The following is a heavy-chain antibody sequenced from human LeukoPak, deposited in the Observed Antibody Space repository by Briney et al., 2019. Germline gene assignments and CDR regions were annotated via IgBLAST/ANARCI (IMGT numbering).Heavy chain of an antibody. CDR3: AKREGYYFDY. J-gene: IGHJ4*02. Sequence: PGGSLRLSCAASGFTFSSYAMSWVRQAPGKGLEWVSAISGSGGSAYYADPVKGRFTISRDNSKNTLYLQMNSLRAEDTAVYYCAKREGYYFDYWGQGTLVTVSS. V-gene: IGHV3-23*01. CDR2: ISGSGGSA. CDR1: GFTFSSYA.